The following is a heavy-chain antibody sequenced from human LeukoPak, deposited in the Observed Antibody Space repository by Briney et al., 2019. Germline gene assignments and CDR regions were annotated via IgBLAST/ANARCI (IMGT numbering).Heavy chain of an antibody. Sequence: GGSLRLSCAASGFTVSSNYMNWARQAPGKGLEWVSVIYSGGSTYYADSVKGRFTISRHNSNNTLYLQMNSLRDEDTAVYYCARETKYGGYSYGFLDYWGQGTPVTVSS. CDR3: ARETKYGGYSYGFLDY. CDR2: IYSGGST. CDR1: GFTVSSNY. V-gene: IGHV3-53*04. D-gene: IGHD5-18*01. J-gene: IGHJ4*02.